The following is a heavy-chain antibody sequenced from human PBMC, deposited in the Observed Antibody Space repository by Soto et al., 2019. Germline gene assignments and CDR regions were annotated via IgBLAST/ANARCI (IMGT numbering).Heavy chain of an antibody. V-gene: IGHV4-59*08. CDR1: GGSISNYY. J-gene: IGHJ4*02. CDR2: SYYSGST. CDR3: ARRWGTTFDY. Sequence: QVQLQESGPGLVKPSETLSLTCTVSGGSISNYYWSWIRQPPGKGLEWIGYSYYSGSTNYNPSLKRRVTASVDTAKTQLSLKLRSVTAADTAVYYCARRWGTTFDYWGQGTLVTVSS. D-gene: IGHD3-16*01.